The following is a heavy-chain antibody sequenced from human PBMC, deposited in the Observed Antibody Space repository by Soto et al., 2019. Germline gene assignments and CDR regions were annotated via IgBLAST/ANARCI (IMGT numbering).Heavy chain of an antibody. CDR2: INHSGST. V-gene: IGHV4-34*01. D-gene: IGHD6-6*01. CDR3: ARGQFRARSSSGGSKYRFDP. CDR1: GGSFSGYY. J-gene: IGHJ5*02. Sequence: QVQLQQWGAGLLKPSETLSLTCAVYGGSFSGYYWSWIRQPPGKGLEWIGEINHSGSTNYNPSLKSRVTISVDTSKNQFSLKLSSVTAADTAVYYCARGQFRARSSSGGSKYRFDPWGQGTLVTVSS.